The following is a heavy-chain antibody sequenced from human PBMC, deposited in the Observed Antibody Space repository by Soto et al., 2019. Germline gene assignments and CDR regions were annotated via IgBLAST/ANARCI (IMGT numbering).Heavy chain of an antibody. CDR3: ARYNWGAMGAFDI. CDR1: GGSISSYY. V-gene: IGHV4-59*01. D-gene: IGHD1-1*01. J-gene: IGHJ3*02. Sequence: SETLSLTCTVPGGSISSYYWSWIRQPPGKGLEWIGYIYYSGGTNYNPSLKSRVTISVDTSKNQFSLKLSSVTAADTAVYYCARYNWGAMGAFDIWGQGTMVTVSS. CDR2: IYYSGGT.